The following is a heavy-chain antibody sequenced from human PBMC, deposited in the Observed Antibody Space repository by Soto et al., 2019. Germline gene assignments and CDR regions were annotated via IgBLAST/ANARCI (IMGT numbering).Heavy chain of an antibody. CDR1: GGSISSGGYY. D-gene: IGHD3-10*01. CDR3: ARDRYGSGSPPCDY. V-gene: IGHV4-31*03. Sequence: QVQLQESGPGLVKPSQTLSLTCTVSGGSISSGGYYWSLIRQHPGKGLEWIGYIYYSGSTYYNPSLKSRVTISVDTSKNQFSMKLSSVTAADTAVYYCARDRYGSGSPPCDYWGQGTLVTVSS. CDR2: IYYSGST. J-gene: IGHJ4*02.